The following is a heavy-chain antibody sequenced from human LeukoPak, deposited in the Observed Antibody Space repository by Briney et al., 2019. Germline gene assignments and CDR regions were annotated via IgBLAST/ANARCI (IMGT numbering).Heavy chain of an antibody. Sequence: PGGSLRLSCAASGFTVSSNYMSWVRQAPGKGLEWVSVIYSGGSTYYADSVKGRFTISRDNSNNTLYLQMNSLRAEDTAVYYCARDPKYSNSWFFDYWGQGTLVTVSS. D-gene: IGHD6-13*01. CDR3: ARDPKYSNSWFFDY. CDR1: GFTVSSNY. CDR2: IYSGGST. J-gene: IGHJ4*02. V-gene: IGHV3-53*01.